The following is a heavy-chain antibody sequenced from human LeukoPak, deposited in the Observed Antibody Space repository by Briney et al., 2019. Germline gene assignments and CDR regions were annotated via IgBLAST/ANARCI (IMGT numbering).Heavy chain of an antibody. Sequence: GGSLRLSCAASGFSFNNYAMSWARQAPGKGLQWVSAISTTGGSTYYADSVKGRFAISRDNSKNTLSLQMDSLRVEDTAVYYCAKDWTTVVTPKGYYFDSWGQGTLVTVSS. CDR3: AKDWTTVVTPKGYYFDS. D-gene: IGHD4-23*01. J-gene: IGHJ4*02. V-gene: IGHV3-23*01. CDR1: GFSFNNYA. CDR2: ISTTGGST.